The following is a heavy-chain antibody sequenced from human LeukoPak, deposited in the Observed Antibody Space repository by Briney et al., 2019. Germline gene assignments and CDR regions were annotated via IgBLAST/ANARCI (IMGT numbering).Heavy chain of an antibody. CDR1: GFTFSDYY. D-gene: IGHD2-2*01. CDR2: ISSSGSTI. Sequence: PGGSLRLSCAPSGFTFSDYYMSWIRQAPGKGLKWVSYISSSGSTIYYADSVKGRFTISRDNAKNSLYLQMNSLRAEDTAVYYCARDIGVPAAIRRGGWFDPWGQGTLVTVSS. J-gene: IGHJ5*02. V-gene: IGHV3-11*04. CDR3: ARDIGVPAAIRRGGWFDP.